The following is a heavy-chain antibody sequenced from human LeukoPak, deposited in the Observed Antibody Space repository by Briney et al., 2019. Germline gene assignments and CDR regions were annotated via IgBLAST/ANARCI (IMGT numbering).Heavy chain of an antibody. CDR1: GFTLSSYA. D-gene: IGHD2-2*01. V-gene: IGHV3-21*01. Sequence: PGGSLRLSCAASGFTLSSYAMNWVRQAPGKGLEWVSSISSSSSYIYYADSVKGRFTISRDDAKNSLYLQMNSLRAEDTAVYYCARTVVPAAGIYYYYGMDVWGQGTTVTVSS. CDR3: ARTVVPAAGIYYYYGMDV. J-gene: IGHJ6*02. CDR2: ISSSSSYI.